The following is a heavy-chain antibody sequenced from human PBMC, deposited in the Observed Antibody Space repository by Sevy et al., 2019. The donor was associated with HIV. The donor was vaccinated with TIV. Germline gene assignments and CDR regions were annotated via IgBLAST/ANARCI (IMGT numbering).Heavy chain of an antibody. V-gene: IGHV1-2*02. D-gene: IGHD3-10*01. CDR3: SRDGLAVRGVTETAFDY. CDR2: SNPNSGDT. Sequence: ASVKVSCKASGYTFTCYYMHWVRQAPGQGLEGMGWSNPNSGDTNYAQKFQGRVTMTRDTSFSVVYMELSRLRSDDSAVFYCSRDGLAVRGVTETAFDYWGQGTLVTVSS. CDR1: GYTFTCYY. J-gene: IGHJ4*02.